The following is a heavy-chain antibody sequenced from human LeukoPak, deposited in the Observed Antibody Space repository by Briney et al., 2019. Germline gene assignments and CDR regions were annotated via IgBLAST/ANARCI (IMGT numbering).Heavy chain of an antibody. CDR2: ISYDGSDK. J-gene: IGHJ6*03. Sequence: GGSLRLSCAASGFTFSLYTMHWVRQAPGKGLEWVAVISYDGSDKYYADSVKGRFTISRDNSKNTLYLQMNSLSAEDTAVYYCAKNGDRGAYCSGGTCYPYYYHYMDVWGKGTTVTISS. D-gene: IGHD2-15*01. CDR1: GFTFSLYT. V-gene: IGHV3-30*04. CDR3: AKNGDRGAYCSGGTCYPYYYHYMDV.